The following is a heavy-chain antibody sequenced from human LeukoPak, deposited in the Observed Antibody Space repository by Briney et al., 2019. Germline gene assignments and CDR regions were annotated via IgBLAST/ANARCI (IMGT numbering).Heavy chain of an antibody. D-gene: IGHD3-22*01. CDR3: AKVLPSRYYYDSSGYYDR. CDR2: ISGSGGST. J-gene: IGHJ5*02. V-gene: IGHV3-23*01. Sequence: GGSLRLSCAASGFTFSSYAMSWVRQAPGKGLEWVSAISGSGGSTYYADSVKGRFTISRDNSKNTLYLQMNSLRAEDTALYYCAKVLPSRYYYDSSGYYDRWGQGTLVTVSS. CDR1: GFTFSSYA.